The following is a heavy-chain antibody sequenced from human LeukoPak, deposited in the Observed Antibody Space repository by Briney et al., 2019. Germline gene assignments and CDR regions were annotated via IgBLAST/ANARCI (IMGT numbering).Heavy chain of an antibody. J-gene: IGHJ4*02. CDR3: AREGLEPFDY. D-gene: IGHD1-14*01. Sequence: ASVKVSCKASGYTSTGHYMHWVRQAPGQGPEWMGWTNPNSGGTNYAQKFQGRVTMTRDTSISTAYMELSRLRSDDTAVYYCAREGLEPFDYWGQGTLVTVSS. V-gene: IGHV1-2*02. CDR1: GYTSTGHY. CDR2: TNPNSGGT.